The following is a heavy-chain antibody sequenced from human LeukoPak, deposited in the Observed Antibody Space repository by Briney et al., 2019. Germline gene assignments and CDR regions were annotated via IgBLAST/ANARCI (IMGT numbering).Heavy chain of an antibody. V-gene: IGHV1-2*06. D-gene: IGHD2-21*02. CDR2: INPNSGGT. CDR1: GNTFIGYY. J-gene: IGHJ4*02. CDR3: ASGAYCGGDCYSPFDN. Sequence: ASVKVSCKASGNTFIGYYMYWVRQAPGQGLEWMGRINPNSGGTNYAQKFQGRVTMTRDTSISTAYMEVSRLRSDDTAVYFCASGAYCGGDCYSPFDNWGQGTLVTVSS.